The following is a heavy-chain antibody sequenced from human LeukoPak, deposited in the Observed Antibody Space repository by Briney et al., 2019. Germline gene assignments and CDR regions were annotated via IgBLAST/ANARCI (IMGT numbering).Heavy chain of an antibody. V-gene: IGHV3-15*01. CDR1: GFTFSNAW. D-gene: IGHD3-22*01. CDR3: TTGYYFYYMDV. Sequence: GGSLRLSCAASGFTFSNAWMSWVRQAPGKGLEWVGRIKSKTDGGTTDYAAPVKGRFTISRDDSKNTLYLQMNSLRTEDTAVYYCTTGYYFYYMDVWGKGTTVTVSS. CDR2: IKSKTDGGTT. J-gene: IGHJ6*03.